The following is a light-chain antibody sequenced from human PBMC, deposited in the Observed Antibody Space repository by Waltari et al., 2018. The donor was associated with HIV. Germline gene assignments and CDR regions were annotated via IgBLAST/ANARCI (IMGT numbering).Light chain of an antibody. Sequence: QSALTQPASVSGSPGQSITISCTGTRSDVGGYNYVAWYQQHPGKAPKLMIDEVSNRPSGVSNRFSGSKSGNTASLTISELQAEEEAEYYCSSYTSSSVVFGGGTKLTVL. CDR3: SSYTSSSVV. CDR1: RSDVGGYNY. CDR2: EVS. J-gene: IGLJ2*01. V-gene: IGLV2-14*01.